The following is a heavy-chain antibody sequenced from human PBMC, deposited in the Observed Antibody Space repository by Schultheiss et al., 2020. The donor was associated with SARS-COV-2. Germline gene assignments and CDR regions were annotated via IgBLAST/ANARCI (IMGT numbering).Heavy chain of an antibody. J-gene: IGHJ6*03. V-gene: IGHV3-48*01. CDR2: ISSSSSTI. D-gene: IGHD3-10*01. Sequence: GSLRLSCAASGFTFSSYSMNWVRQAPGKGLEWVSYISSSSSTIYYADSVKGRFTISRDNAKNSLYLQMNSLRAEDTAVYYCARVPYYYGSGSSQDLKYYYYMDVWGKGTTVTVSS. CDR1: GFTFSSYS. CDR3: ARVPYYYGSGSSQDLKYYYYMDV.